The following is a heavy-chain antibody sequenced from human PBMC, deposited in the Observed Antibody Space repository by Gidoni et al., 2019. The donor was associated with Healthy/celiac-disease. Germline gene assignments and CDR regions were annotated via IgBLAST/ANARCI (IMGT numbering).Heavy chain of an antibody. Sequence: VQQQESCAGLVVPSETPSFTCTVSAGSISSYYWSWIRQPPGQGLEWIGYIYYSGSTNYNPSLKSRVTISVDTSKNQFSLKLSSVTAADTAVYYCARHALPRDAFDIWGQGTMVTVSS. CDR2: IYYSGST. V-gene: IGHV4-59*08. D-gene: IGHD3-16*02. CDR3: ARHALPRDAFDI. J-gene: IGHJ3*02. CDR1: AGSISSYY.